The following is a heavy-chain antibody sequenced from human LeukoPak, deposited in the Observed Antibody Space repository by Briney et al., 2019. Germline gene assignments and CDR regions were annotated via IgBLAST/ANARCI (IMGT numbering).Heavy chain of an antibody. CDR2: IYTSGST. Sequence: PSETLSLTCTVSGGSISSGSYYWSWIRQPAGKGLEWIGRIYTSGSTNYNPSLKSRVTMSVDTSKNQFSLKVSSMTAADTAVYYCAREKVGYYYYMDVWGKGTTVTISS. D-gene: IGHD2-2*01. CDR3: AREKVGYYYYMDV. J-gene: IGHJ6*03. CDR1: GGSISSGSYY. V-gene: IGHV4-61*02.